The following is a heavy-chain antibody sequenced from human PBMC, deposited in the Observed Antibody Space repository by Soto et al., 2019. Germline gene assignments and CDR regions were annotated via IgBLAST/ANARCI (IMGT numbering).Heavy chain of an antibody. CDR1: GYSFASYA. V-gene: IGHV1-18*01. CDR3: ERDNSETAVMSSFDI. D-gene: IGHD1-26*01. CDR2: ISTYSVNI. J-gene: IGHJ3*02. Sequence: PVKLSSEASGYSFASYARRWVQQAPGQGLEWMGWISTYSVNINYAQMLQGRVTMTTDTSTSTAYMELRSLRSDDTAVYYCERDNSETAVMSSFDIWGQGTMVTVSS.